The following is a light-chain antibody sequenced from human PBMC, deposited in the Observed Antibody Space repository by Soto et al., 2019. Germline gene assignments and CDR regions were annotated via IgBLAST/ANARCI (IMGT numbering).Light chain of an antibody. CDR1: SNDVGSYDY. CDR2: EVT. V-gene: IGLV2-14*01. Sequence: QSALTQPASVSGSPGQSITISCTGTSNDVGSYDYLSWYQQHPGKAPKLMIYEVTNRPSGVSNRFSGSKSGNTASLTISGLQAEDEADYYCSSHTSSGTLVFGGGTKLTVL. CDR3: SSHTSSGTLV. J-gene: IGLJ2*01.